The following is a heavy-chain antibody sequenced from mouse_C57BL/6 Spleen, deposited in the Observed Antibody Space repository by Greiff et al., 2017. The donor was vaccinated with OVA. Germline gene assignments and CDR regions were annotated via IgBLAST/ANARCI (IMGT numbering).Heavy chain of an antibody. Sequence: QVQLQQPGAELVKPGASVKLSCKASGYTFTSYWMQWVKQRPGQGLEWIGEIDPSDSYTNYNQKFKGKATLTVDTSSSTAYMQLSSLTSEDSAVYYCARCYSNPYYYDYWGQGTTLTVSS. J-gene: IGHJ2*01. CDR1: GYTFTSYW. V-gene: IGHV1-50*01. D-gene: IGHD2-5*01. CDR3: ARCYSNPYYYDY. CDR2: IDPSDSYT.